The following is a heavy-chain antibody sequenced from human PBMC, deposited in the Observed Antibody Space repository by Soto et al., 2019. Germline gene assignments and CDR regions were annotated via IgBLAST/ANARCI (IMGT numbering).Heavy chain of an antibody. D-gene: IGHD1-1*01. V-gene: IGHV1-18*01. Sequence: QVHLVQSGAEVKKPGASVKVSCKGSGYAFTTYGITWVRQAPGQGLEWMGWISAHNGNTNYAQKLQGRVTVTRDTSTSTAYMELRSLRSDATAVYYCARGRYGDYWGQRALVTVSS. CDR1: GYAFTTYG. CDR3: ARGRYGDY. J-gene: IGHJ4*02. CDR2: ISAHNGNT.